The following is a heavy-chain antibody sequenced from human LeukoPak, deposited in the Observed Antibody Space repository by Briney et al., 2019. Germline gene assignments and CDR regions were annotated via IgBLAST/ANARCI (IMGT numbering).Heavy chain of an antibody. D-gene: IGHD6-13*01. CDR1: GFTFRSYS. CDR3: VTAAGLGVYYFDY. V-gene: IGHV3-21*01. Sequence: GSVRLSCAASGFTFRSYSMNWVRQAPGKGLEWVSSISGSSSYIYYADSVKGRFTISRDNAKNSLYLQMNSLRAEDTAVYYCVTAAGLGVYYFDYWGQGTLLTVSS. CDR2: ISGSSSYI. J-gene: IGHJ4*02.